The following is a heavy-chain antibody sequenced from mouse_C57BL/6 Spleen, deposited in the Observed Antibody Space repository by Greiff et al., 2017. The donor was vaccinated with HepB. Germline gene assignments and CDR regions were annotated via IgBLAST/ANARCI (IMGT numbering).Heavy chain of an antibody. V-gene: IGHV2-5*01. CDR3: AKSQGGNYVRYAMDY. J-gene: IGHJ4*01. D-gene: IGHD2-1*01. Sequence: QVQLKESGPGLVQPSQSLSITCTVSGFSLTSYGVHWVRQSPGKGLEWLGVIWRGGSTDYNAAFMSRLSITKDNSKSQVFFKMNSLQADDTAIYYCAKSQGGNYVRYAMDYWGQGTSVTVSS. CDR2: IWRGGST. CDR1: GFSLTSYG.